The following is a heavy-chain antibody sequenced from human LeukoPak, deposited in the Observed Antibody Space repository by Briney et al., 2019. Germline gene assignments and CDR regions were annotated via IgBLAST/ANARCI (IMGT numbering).Heavy chain of an antibody. V-gene: IGHV3-48*03. J-gene: IGHJ4*02. CDR2: ISSSDSTK. CDR1: GFTFSSYE. D-gene: IGHD4-11*01. Sequence: GGSLRLSCAASGFTFSSYEMNWVRQAPGKGLEWVSYISSSDSTKYYADSVKGRFTISRNNAKNSLYLQMNNLRAEDTAVYYCAREGSYSNYYFDYWGQGTLVTVSS. CDR3: AREGSYSNYYFDY.